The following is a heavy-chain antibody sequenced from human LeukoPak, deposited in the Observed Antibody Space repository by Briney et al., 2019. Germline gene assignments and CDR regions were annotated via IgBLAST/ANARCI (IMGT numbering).Heavy chain of an antibody. CDR3: ARSNTDYYDSSGYWYYFDY. CDR2: INPILGIA. J-gene: IGHJ4*02. V-gene: IGHV1-69*04. D-gene: IGHD3-22*01. CDR1: GGTFSSYA. Sequence: GASVKVSCKASGGTFSSYAISWVRQAPGQGLEWMGRINPILGIANYAQKFQGRVTITADKSTSTAYMELSSLRSEDTAVYYCARSNTDYYDSSGYWYYFDYWGQGTLVTVSS.